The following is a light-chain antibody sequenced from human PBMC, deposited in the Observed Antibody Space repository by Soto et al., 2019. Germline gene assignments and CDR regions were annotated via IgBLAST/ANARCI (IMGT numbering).Light chain of an antibody. J-gene: IGLJ3*02. CDR3: AAWDGSPNGPG. CDR1: SSNIGSNT. Sequence: QSVLTQPPSASGTPGQRVTISCSGSSSNIGSNTVNWYQQLPGTAPKLLIYSNNQRPSGVPDRFSGSKSGTSASLAISGLQSGEEGGYYWAAWDGSPNGPGFGGRTKVTVL. V-gene: IGLV1-44*01. CDR2: SNN.